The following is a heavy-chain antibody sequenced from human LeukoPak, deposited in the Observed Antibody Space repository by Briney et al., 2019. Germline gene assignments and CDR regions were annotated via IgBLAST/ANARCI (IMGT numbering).Heavy chain of an antibody. V-gene: IGHV3-30*18. J-gene: IGHJ6*02. CDR1: GFTFSSYG. CDR2: TSHDGSSK. CDR3: AKDVVGWTIPYGMDV. Sequence: GRSLRLSCAASGFTFSSYGMHWVRQAPGKGLEWVALTSHDGSSKYYADSVKGRFTIYRDNSENALYLQMNSLRTEDTAVYYCAKDVVGWTIPYGMDVWGQGTTLTVSS. D-gene: IGHD2-21*01.